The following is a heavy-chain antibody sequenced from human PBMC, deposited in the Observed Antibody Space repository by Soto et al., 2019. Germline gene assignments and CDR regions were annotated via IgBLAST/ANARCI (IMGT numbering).Heavy chain of an antibody. CDR2: ISGSDGST. D-gene: IGHD6-19*01. CDR1: GFTFSSYA. V-gene: IGHV3-23*01. J-gene: IGHJ4*02. Sequence: EVPLLESGGGLVQPGGSLRLSCAASGFTFSSYAMSWVRQAPGKGLEWVSVISGSDGSTYYADSVKGRFTISRDNSKNTLYLQMNSLRAEDTAVYYCARRSSGWYFDYWGQGTLVTVSS. CDR3: ARRSSGWYFDY.